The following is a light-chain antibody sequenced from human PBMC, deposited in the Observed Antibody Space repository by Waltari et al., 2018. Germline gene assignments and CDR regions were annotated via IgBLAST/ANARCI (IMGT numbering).Light chain of an antibody. CDR2: QNN. J-gene: IGLJ3*02. CDR1: ALDNNY. V-gene: IGLV3-1*01. CDR3: QAWDSGTV. Sequence: SRELTQPPSVSVSPGQTASIPCPGDALDNNYAHWYQQKPGRSPVLVIHQNNKRPSGIPDRFSGSKSGKTATLTISGTQAMDEADYYCQAWDSGTVFGGGTKLTVL.